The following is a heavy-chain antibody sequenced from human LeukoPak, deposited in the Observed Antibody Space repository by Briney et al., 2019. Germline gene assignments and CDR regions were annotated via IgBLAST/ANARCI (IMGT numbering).Heavy chain of an antibody. CDR1: GYSFASYW. CDR3: ATVAGSGWQFDH. CDR2: IYPSDTDT. Sequence: PGESLKISCKGSGYSFASYWIGWVRQLPGKGLEWMGIIYPSDTDTRYSPSFQGQVTISADKSISTAYLQWSSLKASDTAIYYCATVAGSGWQFDHWGQGTLVTVSS. V-gene: IGHV5-51*01. J-gene: IGHJ4*02. D-gene: IGHD6-25*01.